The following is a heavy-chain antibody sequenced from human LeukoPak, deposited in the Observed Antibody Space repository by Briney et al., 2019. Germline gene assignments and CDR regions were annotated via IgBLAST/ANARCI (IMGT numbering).Heavy chain of an antibody. CDR1: GDSVSSNNGA. Sequence: SQTLSLTFAISGDSVSSNNGAWNWLRQSPSRGLEWLGSTYYRSKWYNDFAPSMQGRITINPDTSKNQFSLQLYSVTPEDTAVYYCARDVGTSGWHTFDYWGQGTLVTVSS. CDR2: TYYRSKWYN. CDR3: ARDVGTSGWHTFDY. D-gene: IGHD6-19*01. V-gene: IGHV6-1*01. J-gene: IGHJ4*02.